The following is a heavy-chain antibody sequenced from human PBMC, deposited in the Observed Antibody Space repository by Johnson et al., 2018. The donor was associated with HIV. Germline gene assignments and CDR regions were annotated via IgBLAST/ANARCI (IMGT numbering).Heavy chain of an antibody. CDR1: GFIFDDYD. V-gene: IGHV3-20*04. J-gene: IGHJ3*02. Sequence: VHLVESGGGVVRPGGSLRLSCEASGFIFDDYDMSWVRQAPGKGLEWVSGINWNGGSTGYGDSVKGRFTISRDNAKDSLYLQMNILRAEDTALYFCAKYRMEGPGATGPFDIWGQGTVVTVSS. CDR2: INWNGGST. CDR3: AKYRMEGPGATGPFDI. D-gene: IGHD1-1*01.